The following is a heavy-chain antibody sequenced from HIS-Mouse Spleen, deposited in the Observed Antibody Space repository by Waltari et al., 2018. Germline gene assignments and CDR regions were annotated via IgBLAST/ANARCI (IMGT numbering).Heavy chain of an antibody. Sequence: QVQLVQSGAEVKTPGASVKVSCKASGYTFTGYYRHRVRQAPGQGVEWMGGTNACRGGTSYAQKYKSSVSMTRDASTRTAYMELSRLRSDDTAVYYGARVGLGIAFDSWGQGTMVTV. CDR1: GYTFTGYY. D-gene: IGHD7-27*01. J-gene: IGHJ3*02. V-gene: IGHV1-2*02. CDR3: ARVGLGIAFDS. CDR2: TNACRGGT.